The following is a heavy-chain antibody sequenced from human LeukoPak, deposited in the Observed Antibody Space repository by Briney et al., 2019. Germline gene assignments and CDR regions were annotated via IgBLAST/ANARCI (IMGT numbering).Heavy chain of an antibody. V-gene: IGHV4-34*01. Sequence: SETLSLTCAVYGGSFSGYYWSWIRQPPGKGLEWIGEINHSGSTNYNPSLKSRVTISVDTSKNQFSLKLSSVTAADTAVYYCARVGQWSPFDYWGQGTLVTVSS. CDR1: GGSFSGYY. D-gene: IGHD6-19*01. CDR3: ARVGQWSPFDY. CDR2: INHSGST. J-gene: IGHJ4*02.